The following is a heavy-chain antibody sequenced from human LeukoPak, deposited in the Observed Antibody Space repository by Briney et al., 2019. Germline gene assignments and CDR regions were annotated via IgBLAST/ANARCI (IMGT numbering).Heavy chain of an antibody. CDR2: INPNSGGT. CDR1: GYTFTGYY. CDR3: ARDYRLLWFGEIPDY. V-gene: IGHV1-2*02. J-gene: IGHJ4*02. D-gene: IGHD3-10*01. Sequence: ASVKVSCKASGYTFTGYYMHWVRQAPGQGLEWMGWINPNSGGTNYAQKFQGRVTMTRDTSISTAYMELSRLRSDDTAVYHCARDYRLLWFGEIPDYWGQGTLVTVSS.